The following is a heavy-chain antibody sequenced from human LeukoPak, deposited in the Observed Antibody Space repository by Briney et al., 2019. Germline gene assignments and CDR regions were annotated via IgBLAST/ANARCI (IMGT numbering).Heavy chain of an antibody. D-gene: IGHD3-22*01. J-gene: IGHJ4*02. CDR3: ARGGYSGSYYRFS. CDR1: GFTFTDYW. Sequence: GGSLRLSCAASGFTFTDYWMHWVRQVPGKGLVWLSRISKEGDNAVYGDFAKGRFPMSRDNDKITVYLQLTTLRPDDTALYYCARGGYSGSYYRFSWGQGTLVTVSS. V-gene: IGHV3-74*01. CDR2: ISKEGDNA.